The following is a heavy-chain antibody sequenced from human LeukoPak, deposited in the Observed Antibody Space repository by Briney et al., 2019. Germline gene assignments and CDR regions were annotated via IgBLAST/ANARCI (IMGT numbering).Heavy chain of an antibody. J-gene: IGHJ4*02. D-gene: IGHD3-10*01. CDR2: ISNRGGSI. CDR1: GFTFSNYA. V-gene: IGHV3-23*01. CDR3: AKDYGSRF. Sequence: GGSLRLSCAASGFTFSNYAMNWVRQAPGKGLEWVSCISNRGGSIYYADSVKGRFTISRDNSRNTLYLQMNTLRAEDTAVYYCAKDYGSRFWGQGTLVTVSS.